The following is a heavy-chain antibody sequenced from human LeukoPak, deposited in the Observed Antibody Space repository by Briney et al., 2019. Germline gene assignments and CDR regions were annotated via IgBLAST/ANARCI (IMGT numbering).Heavy chain of an antibody. CDR3: AKDLSEAVAGFDY. CDR2: ISYDGSNK. CDR1: GFTFSSYG. V-gene: IGHV3-30*18. J-gene: IGHJ4*02. D-gene: IGHD6-19*01. Sequence: KAGGSLRLSCAASGFTFSSYGMHWVSQAPGKGLEWVAVISYDGSNKYYADSVKGRFTISRDNSKNTLYLQMNSLRAEDTAVYYCAKDLSEAVAGFDYWGQGTLVTVSS.